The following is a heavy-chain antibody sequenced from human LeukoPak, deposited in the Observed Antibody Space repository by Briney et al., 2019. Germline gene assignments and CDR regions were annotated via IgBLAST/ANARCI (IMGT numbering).Heavy chain of an antibody. CDR3: AKDGRYYGSGSYFDY. V-gene: IGHV3-30*18. Sequence: GRFLRLSCAASGFTFSSYGMHWVRQAPGKGLEWVAVISYDGSNKYYADSVKGRFTISRDNSKNTLYLQMNSLRAEDTAVYYCAKDGRYYGSGSYFDYWGQGTLVTVSS. J-gene: IGHJ4*02. CDR2: ISYDGSNK. D-gene: IGHD3-10*01. CDR1: GFTFSSYG.